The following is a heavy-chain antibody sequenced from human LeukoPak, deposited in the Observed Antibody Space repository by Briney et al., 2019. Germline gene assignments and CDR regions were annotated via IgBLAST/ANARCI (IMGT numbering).Heavy chain of an antibody. CDR3: ARGEYSSSWYPFDY. V-gene: IGHV1-8*01. CDR2: MKSNSGDT. CDR1: GYTFSCYD. Sequence: GASVKVSCKTSGYTFSCYDINWVRQAPGQGLEWMGWMKSNSGDTHFAQKFQGRITMTRNTSISTAFMELSSLRSEDTAVYYCARGEYSSSWYPFDYWGQGSLVTVSS. J-gene: IGHJ4*02. D-gene: IGHD6-13*01.